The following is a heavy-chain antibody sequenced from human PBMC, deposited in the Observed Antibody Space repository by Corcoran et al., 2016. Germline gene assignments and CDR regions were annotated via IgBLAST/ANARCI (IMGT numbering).Heavy chain of an antibody. V-gene: IGHV1-69*06. Sequence: QVQLVQSGAEVKKPGASVKVSCKTSGGTFSSYAISWVRQATGQGLEWMGGIIPIFGTANYAQKFQGRVTITADKSTSTAYMELSSLRSEDTAVDYCAREPVSNYFDYWGQGTLVTVSS. J-gene: IGHJ4*02. D-gene: IGHD2-2*01. CDR1: GGTFSSYA. CDR3: AREPVSNYFDY. CDR2: IIPIFGTA.